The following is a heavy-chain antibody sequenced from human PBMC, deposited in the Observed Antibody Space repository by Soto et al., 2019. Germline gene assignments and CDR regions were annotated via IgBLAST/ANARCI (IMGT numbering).Heavy chain of an antibody. CDR2: IYYSGST. J-gene: IGHJ1*01. D-gene: IGHD3-10*01. CDR1: GCSISSGDYS. CDR3: AIVITMFRGVIIQCFQH. V-gene: IGHV4-30-4*01. Sequence: QVQLQESGPGLVKPSQTLSLTCTVSGCSISSGDYSWSWIRQPPGKGLEWIGYIYYSGSTYYNPSRKSRVTISVDTYTNLCARKPWSVTAADTAVYCCAIVITMFRGVIIQCFQHWGQGTLVTVSS.